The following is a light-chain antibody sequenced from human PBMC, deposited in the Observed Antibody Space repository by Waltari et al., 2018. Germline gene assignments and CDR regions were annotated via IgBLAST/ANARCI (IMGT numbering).Light chain of an antibody. CDR3: SSYTSISTWV. CDR1: TSDIISHNH. J-gene: IGLJ3*02. CDR2: DVH. Sequence: QSALTQPASVSGSPGQSLTIPCPATTSDIISHNHVPWYQQHPGKPPKVLIYDVHNRPAGVSDRFSGSRSGNTASLTVSGLQAEDEADYYCSSYTSISTWVFGGGTKLTVV. V-gene: IGLV2-14*03.